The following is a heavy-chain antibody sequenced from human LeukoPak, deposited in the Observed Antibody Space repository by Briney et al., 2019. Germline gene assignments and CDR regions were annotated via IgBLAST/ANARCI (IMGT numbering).Heavy chain of an antibody. CDR3: ASMSSGYYSAVDP. Sequence: ASVKVSCKASGGTFSSYAISWVRQAPGQGLEWMGRIIPILGIANYAQKFQGRVTITADKSTSTAYMELSSLRSEDTAVYYCASMSSGYYSAVDPRGQGTLVTVSS. CDR1: GGTFSSYA. V-gene: IGHV1-69*04. J-gene: IGHJ5*02. CDR2: IIPILGIA. D-gene: IGHD3-22*01.